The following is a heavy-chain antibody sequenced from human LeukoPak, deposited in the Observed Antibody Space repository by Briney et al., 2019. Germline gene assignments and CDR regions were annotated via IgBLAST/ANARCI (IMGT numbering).Heavy chain of an antibody. Sequence: ASVKVSCKASGYTFTSYGISWVRQAPGPGLEWMGCISAYNGNTNYAQKLQGRVTMTTDTSTSTAYMELRSLRSDDTAVYYCARSGITIFGVVNNWFDPWGQGTLVTVSS. CDR3: ARSGITIFGVVNNWFDP. D-gene: IGHD3-3*01. V-gene: IGHV1-18*01. CDR2: ISAYNGNT. J-gene: IGHJ5*02. CDR1: GYTFTSYG.